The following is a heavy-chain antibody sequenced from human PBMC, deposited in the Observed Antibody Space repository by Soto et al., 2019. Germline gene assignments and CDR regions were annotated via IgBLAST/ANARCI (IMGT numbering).Heavy chain of an antibody. V-gene: IGHV5-51*01. CDR2: IYPGDSDT. CDR3: ARREYCISPSCYVKDYYGMDV. CDR1: GYSFTSYW. Sequence: EVQLVQSGAEVKKPGESLKISCKGSGYSFTSYWIGWVRQMPGKGLEWMGIIYPGDSDTRYSPSFQGQVTISADKSISTAYLQWSSLKASDTAMYYCARREYCISPSCYVKDYYGMDVWGQGTTVTVSS. D-gene: IGHD2-2*01. J-gene: IGHJ6*02.